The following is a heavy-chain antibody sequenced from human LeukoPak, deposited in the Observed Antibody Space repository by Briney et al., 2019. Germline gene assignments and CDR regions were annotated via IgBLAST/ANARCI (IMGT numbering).Heavy chain of an antibody. Sequence: ASVKVSCKASGYTFTGYYMHWVRQAPGQGLGWMGRINPNSGGTNYAQKFQGRVTMTRDTSISTAYMELSKLRSDDTAVYYCARDLAQGSGWYYFDYWGQGTLVTVSS. D-gene: IGHD6-19*01. J-gene: IGHJ4*02. CDR1: GYTFTGYY. CDR2: INPNSGGT. V-gene: IGHV1-2*06. CDR3: ARDLAQGSGWYYFDY.